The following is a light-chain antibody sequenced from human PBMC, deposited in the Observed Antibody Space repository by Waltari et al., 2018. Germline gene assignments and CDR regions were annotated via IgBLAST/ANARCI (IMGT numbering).Light chain of an antibody. CDR2: GAS. J-gene: IGKJ5*01. V-gene: IGKV3-15*01. Sequence: EVVMTQSPATLSVSPGEGAALSCRASQYIGTNLAWYQQKRGRAPRLLSSGASTRAAGVPGSFSGSGSGSEFTLTITSLQSDDFAVYCCQQYNDWPLTFGQGTRLEIK. CDR3: QQYNDWPLT. CDR1: QYIGTN.